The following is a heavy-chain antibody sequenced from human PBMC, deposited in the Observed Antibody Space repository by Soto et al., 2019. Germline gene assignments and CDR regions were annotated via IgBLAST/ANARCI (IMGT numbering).Heavy chain of an antibody. V-gene: IGHV4-30-2*01. CDR3: ARGALGYCSSTSCYTFDY. Sequence: PSLTCAVSGGSISSGGYSWSWIRQPPGKGLEWIGYIYHSGSTYYNPSLKSRVTISVDRSKNQFSLKLSSVTAADTAVYYCARGALGYCSSTSCYTFDYWGQGTLVTVSS. J-gene: IGHJ4*02. CDR2: IYHSGST. D-gene: IGHD2-2*02. CDR1: GGSISSGGYS.